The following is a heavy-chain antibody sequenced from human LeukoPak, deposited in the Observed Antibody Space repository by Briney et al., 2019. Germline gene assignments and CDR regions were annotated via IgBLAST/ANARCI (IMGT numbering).Heavy chain of an antibody. V-gene: IGHV3-30*18. Sequence: GGSLRLSCAASGFTFSSYGMHWVRQAPGKGLEWVAVISYGGIDKYYAESVKGRFTISRDNSKNTLYLQMNSLRVEDTAVYYCAKDQGITTREEPNRPYYFDYWGHGTLVTVSS. CDR3: AKDQGITTREEPNRPYYFDY. CDR1: GFTFSSYG. D-gene: IGHD3-10*01. J-gene: IGHJ4*01. CDR2: ISYGGIDK.